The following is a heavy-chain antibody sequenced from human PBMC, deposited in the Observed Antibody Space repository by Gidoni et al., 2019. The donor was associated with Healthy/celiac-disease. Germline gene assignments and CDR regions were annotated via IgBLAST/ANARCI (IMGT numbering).Heavy chain of an antibody. CDR3: AKAKGFYYFDY. CDR1: GFTFDDYA. V-gene: IGHV3-9*01. Sequence: EVQLVESGGGLVQPGRSMRLSCAASGFTFDDYAMHWVRQAPVKGLELVSGISWNSCSIGYADSVKGRFTISRDNAKNSLYLQMNSLRAEDTALYYCAKAKGFYYFDYWGQGTLVTVS. J-gene: IGHJ4*02. CDR2: ISWNSCSI.